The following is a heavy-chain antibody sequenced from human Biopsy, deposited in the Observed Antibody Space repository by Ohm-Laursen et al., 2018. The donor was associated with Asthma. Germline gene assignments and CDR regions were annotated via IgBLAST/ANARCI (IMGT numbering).Heavy chain of an antibody. D-gene: IGHD3-3*01. CDR1: GLSSSAYY. CDR2: SDHRGNT. V-gene: IGHV4-34*01. Sequence: GTLSLTCSMYGLSSSAYYWTWIRQTPGKGLEWIGESDHRGNTNTNATLKSRVTISKAKSANEFSLKMKSVTAADTAIYYCARGPEWSGLDIWGQGTTITVSS. CDR3: ARGPEWSGLDI. J-gene: IGHJ6*02.